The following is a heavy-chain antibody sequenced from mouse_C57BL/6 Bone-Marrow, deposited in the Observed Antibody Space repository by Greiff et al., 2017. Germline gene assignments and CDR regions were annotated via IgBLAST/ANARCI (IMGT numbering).Heavy chain of an antibody. CDR3: ARVEPFAYGCYDGDY. D-gene: IGHD2-3*01. Sequence: QVQLQQPGAELVKPGASVKLSCKASGYTFTSYWMNWVKQRPGRGLEWIGRIDPNSGGTKYNEKFKSKATLTVDKPSSTAYLQLSSLTSEDSAVYYCARVEPFAYGCYDGDYWGQGTTLTVSS. CDR1: GYTFTSYW. J-gene: IGHJ2*01. CDR2: IDPNSGGT. V-gene: IGHV1-72*01.